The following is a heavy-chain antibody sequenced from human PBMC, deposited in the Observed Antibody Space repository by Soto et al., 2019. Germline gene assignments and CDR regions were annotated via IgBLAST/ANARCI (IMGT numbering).Heavy chain of an antibody. J-gene: IGHJ4*02. D-gene: IGHD6-13*01. Sequence: GGSLRLSCAASGFTFSSYWMSWVRQAPGKGLEWVANIKQDGSEKYYVDSVKGRFTTSRDNAKNSLYLQMNSLRAEDTAVYYCARDSIAAAGTEYFDYWGQGTLVTVSS. CDR2: IKQDGSEK. CDR1: GFTFSSYW. CDR3: ARDSIAAAGTEYFDY. V-gene: IGHV3-7*01.